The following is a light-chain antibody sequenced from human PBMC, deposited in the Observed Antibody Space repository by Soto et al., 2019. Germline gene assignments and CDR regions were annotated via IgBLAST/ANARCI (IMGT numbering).Light chain of an antibody. CDR1: QSVTNNY. J-gene: IGKJ1*01. Sequence: VVLTQSPGTLSLSPGERATLSCRASQSVTNNYLAWYQQRPGLAPRLLIFGASSRATGIPDRFSGSGSGTVFTLTIGRLEPEDFAVYYCQHYGRSRTFGQGTKVDIK. V-gene: IGKV3-20*01. CDR3: QHYGRSRT. CDR2: GAS.